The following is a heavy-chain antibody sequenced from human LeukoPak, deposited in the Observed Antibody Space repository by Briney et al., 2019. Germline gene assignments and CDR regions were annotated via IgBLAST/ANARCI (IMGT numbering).Heavy chain of an antibody. J-gene: IGHJ4*02. CDR2: IYYSGST. D-gene: IGHD4-17*01. Sequence: SETLSLTCTVSGGSISSYYWSWIRQPPGKGLEWIGYIYYSGSTNYNPSLKSRVTISVDTPKNQFSLKLSSVTAADTAVYYCARDSHGVVDYWGQGTLVTVSS. CDR3: ARDSHGVVDY. CDR1: GGSISSYY. V-gene: IGHV4-59*01.